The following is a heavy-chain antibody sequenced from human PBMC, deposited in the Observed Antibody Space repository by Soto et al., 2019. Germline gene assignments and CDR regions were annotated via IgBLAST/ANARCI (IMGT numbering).Heavy chain of an antibody. D-gene: IGHD7-27*01. CDR1: GGSISSYY. CDR3: ARGFLGDYYYYGMDV. Sequence: ETLSLTCTVSGGSISSYYWSWIRQPPGKGLEWIGYIYYSGSTNYNPSLKSRVTISVDTSKNQFSLKLSSVTAADTAVYYCARGFLGDYYYYGMDVWGQGTTVTVSS. J-gene: IGHJ6*02. V-gene: IGHV4-59*01. CDR2: IYYSGST.